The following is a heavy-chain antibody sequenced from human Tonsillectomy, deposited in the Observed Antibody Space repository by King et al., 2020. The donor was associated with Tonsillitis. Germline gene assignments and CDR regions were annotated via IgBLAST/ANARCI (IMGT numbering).Heavy chain of an antibody. CDR2: INPNIGGT. J-gene: IGHJ5*02. Sequence: QLVQSGAEVKKPGASVKVSCKASGYTFTGYYMHWVRQAPGQGLEWMVWINPNIGGTNYAQKFQGRVTMTRDTSISTAYMELGRLRSDDTAVYYFARPDGSGSAVLSWFDPWGQGTLVTVSS. D-gene: IGHD3-10*01. CDR3: ARPDGSGSAVLSWFDP. CDR1: GYTFTGYY. V-gene: IGHV1-2*02.